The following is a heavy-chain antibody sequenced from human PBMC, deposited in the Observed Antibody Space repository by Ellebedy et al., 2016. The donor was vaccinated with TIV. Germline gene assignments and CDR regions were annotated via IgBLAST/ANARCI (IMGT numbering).Heavy chain of an antibody. CDR2: IYPGDSDT. J-gene: IGHJ3*02. Sequence: GGSLRLXXKGSGYSFTSYWIGWVRQMPGKGLEWMGIIYPGDSDTRYSPSFQGQVTISADKSISTAYLQWSSLKASDTAMYYCARRDDILTGLDAFDIWGQGTMVTVSS. D-gene: IGHD3-9*01. V-gene: IGHV5-51*01. CDR3: ARRDDILTGLDAFDI. CDR1: GYSFTSYW.